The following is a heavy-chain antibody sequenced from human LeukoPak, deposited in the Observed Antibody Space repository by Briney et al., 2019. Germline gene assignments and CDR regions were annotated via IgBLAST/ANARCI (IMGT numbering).Heavy chain of an antibody. J-gene: IGHJ4*02. CDR2: MNPNSGNT. V-gene: IGHV1-8*02. CDR3: AREWRYSSGWYGDY. CDR1: GYTFTSYG. Sequence: ASVKVSCKASGYTFTSYGISWVRQAPGQGLEWMGWMNPNSGNTGYAQKFQGRVTMTRNTSISTAYMELSSLRSEDTAVYYCAREWRYSSGWYGDYWGQGTLVTVSS. D-gene: IGHD6-19*01.